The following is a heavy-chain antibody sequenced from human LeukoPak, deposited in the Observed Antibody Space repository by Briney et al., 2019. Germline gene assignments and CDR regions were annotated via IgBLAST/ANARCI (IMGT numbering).Heavy chain of an antibody. J-gene: IGHJ4*02. CDR1: GFTFSSYG. CDR2: VSYEGSNK. V-gene: IGHV3-30*18. D-gene: IGHD3-9*01. CDR3: AKDRGSSYDSLTGYSEY. Sequence: RRSLRLSCAPSGFTFSSYGMHWVRQAPGKGLEWVAVVSYEGSNKYYADSVKGRFTISRDNSKNTLYLQMNSLRAEDTAVYYCAKDRGSSYDSLTGYSEYWGRGTLVSVS.